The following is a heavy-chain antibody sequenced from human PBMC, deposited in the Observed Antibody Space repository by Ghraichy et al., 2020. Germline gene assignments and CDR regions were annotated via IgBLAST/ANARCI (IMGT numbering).Heavy chain of an antibody. CDR1: GIDFTSSA. CDR3: ARGADYAFDL. CDR2: ISNLDGNTK. J-gene: IGHJ4*02. V-gene: IGHV3-30-3*02. Sequence: SLNISCAASGIDFTSSAMDWVRQVPGKGLEWVAFISNLDGNTKNSVESVKGRFTISRDNSKNTVFLQMDSLRVEDTAVYYCARGADYAFDLWGQGTLVTVSS. D-gene: IGHD4-17*01.